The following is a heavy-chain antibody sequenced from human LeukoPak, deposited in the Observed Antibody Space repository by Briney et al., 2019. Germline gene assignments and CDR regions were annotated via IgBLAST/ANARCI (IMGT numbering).Heavy chain of an antibody. CDR1: GGTFSSYA. Sequence: ASVKVSCKASGGTFSSYAISWVRQAPGQGLEWMGGIIPIFGTANYAQKFQARVTITRDTSASTAYMELRSLRSEDTAVYYCAKGAGFAEPLPDYWGQGTLVTVSS. CDR2: IIPIFGTA. J-gene: IGHJ4*02. D-gene: IGHD1-14*01. V-gene: IGHV1-69*05. CDR3: AKGAGFAEPLPDY.